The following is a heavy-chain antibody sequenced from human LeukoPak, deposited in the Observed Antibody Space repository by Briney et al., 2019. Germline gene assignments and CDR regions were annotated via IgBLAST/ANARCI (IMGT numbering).Heavy chain of an antibody. V-gene: IGHV4-59*08. Sequence: PSETLSLTCTVSGGSISSYYWSWIRQPPGKGLEWIGYTYYSGSTNYNPSLKSRVTISVDTSKNQFSLKLSSVTAADTAVYYCARHYYYDNSGRFDPWGQGTLVTVSS. CDR2: TYYSGST. D-gene: IGHD3-22*01. CDR3: ARHYYYDNSGRFDP. J-gene: IGHJ5*02. CDR1: GGSISSYY.